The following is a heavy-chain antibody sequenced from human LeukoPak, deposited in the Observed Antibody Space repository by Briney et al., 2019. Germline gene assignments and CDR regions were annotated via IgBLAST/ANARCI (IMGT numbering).Heavy chain of an antibody. Sequence: GGSLRLSCTASGFTFGDYGMSWVRQAPGKGLEWVGFIRSKAYDGTTEYAASVKGRFTISRDDSKSIAYLQVNSLKTEDTAVYYCTGSFGELSFFAHWGQGTLVTVSS. CDR1: GFTFGDYG. CDR2: IRSKAYDGTT. D-gene: IGHD3-10*01. J-gene: IGHJ4*02. CDR3: TGSFGELSFFAH. V-gene: IGHV3-49*04.